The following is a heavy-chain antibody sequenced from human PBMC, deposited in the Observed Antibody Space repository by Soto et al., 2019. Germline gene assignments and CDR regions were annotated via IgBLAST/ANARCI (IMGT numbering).Heavy chain of an antibody. V-gene: IGHV3-23*01. Sequence: GVLMLSFVASEFSFSRYAMTLVRQAAGKGLQWVAGLGPDGRNTFYGESVRGRFTISRDNSRNTLYLQMSSLRAEDTAVYFCVKQMTTWTDSFFNFWAQAIQVTVSS. CDR3: VKQMTTWTDSFFNF. D-gene: IGHD4-17*01. J-gene: IGHJ4*02. CDR2: LGPDGRNT. CDR1: EFSFSRYA.